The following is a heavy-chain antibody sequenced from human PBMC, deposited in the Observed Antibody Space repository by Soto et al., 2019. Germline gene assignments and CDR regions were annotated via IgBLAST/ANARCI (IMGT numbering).Heavy chain of an antibody. J-gene: IGHJ1*01. Sequence: GGSLRLSCAASGFTFSSYSMNWVRQAPGKGLEWVSYISSSSSTIYYADSVKGRFTISRDNAKNSLYLQMNSLRAEDTAVYYCAARDSSGWYEFGSEYFQHWGQGTLVTVSS. CDR1: GFTFSSYS. V-gene: IGHV3-48*01. D-gene: IGHD6-19*01. CDR3: AARDSSGWYEFGSEYFQH. CDR2: ISSSSSTI.